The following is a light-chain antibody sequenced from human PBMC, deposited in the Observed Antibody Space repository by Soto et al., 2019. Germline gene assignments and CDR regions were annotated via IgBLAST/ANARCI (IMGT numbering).Light chain of an antibody. J-gene: IGKJ4*01. CDR2: DAS. V-gene: IGKV1-5*01. CDR1: QSIVRW. CDR3: QQSDNLPLS. Sequence: DFQVTKSPATLSSSVGDRVTITCRASQSIVRWIAWYHQKPGKAPNLLIYDASSLETGVPSRFSGSGSGTDFTFTISSLQAEDIATYYCQQSDNLPLSLAGGTRLDIK.